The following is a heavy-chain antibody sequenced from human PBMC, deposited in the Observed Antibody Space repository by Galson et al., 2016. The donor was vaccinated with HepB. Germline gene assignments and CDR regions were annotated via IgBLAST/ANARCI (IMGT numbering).Heavy chain of an antibody. D-gene: IGHD2-15*01. Sequence: SVKVSCKASGYTFTSYAMNWVRQAPGQGLEWMGIINPNDGDTNYAQKFQGRVTMTRDTSTSTLYMELSSLKSEDTAVYYCARDIAVVVVVPLGGAFDFWGQGTAVIVSS. CDR1: GYTFTSYA. CDR3: ARDIAVVVVVPLGGAFDF. V-gene: IGHV1-46*01. J-gene: IGHJ3*01. CDR2: INPNDGDT.